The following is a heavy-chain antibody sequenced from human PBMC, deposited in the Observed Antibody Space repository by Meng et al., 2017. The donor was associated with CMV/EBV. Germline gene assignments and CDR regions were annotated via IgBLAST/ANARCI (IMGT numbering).Heavy chain of an antibody. Sequence: GSLRLSCTVSGGSISSSSYYWGWIRQPPGTGLEWIGSIYYSGSTYYNPSLKSRVTISVDTSKNQFSLKLSSVTAADTAVYYCARVSNWNDNWFDPWGQGTLVTVSS. J-gene: IGHJ5*02. V-gene: IGHV4-39*07. D-gene: IGHD1-20*01. CDR3: ARVSNWNDNWFDP. CDR1: GGSISSSSYY. CDR2: IYYSGST.